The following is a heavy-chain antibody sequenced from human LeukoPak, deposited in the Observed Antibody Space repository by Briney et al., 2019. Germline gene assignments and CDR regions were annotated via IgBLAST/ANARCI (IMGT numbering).Heavy chain of an antibody. CDR2: INHRGSS. D-gene: IGHD5-18*01. V-gene: IGHV4-34*01. Sequence: SETLSLTCAVYGGSFSGNFWSWIRQSPGKGLEWIGEINHRGSSSHNPSLKSRVTISVDTSKKQVSLTLTSVTAADTAVYYCARSGYSYGYARYYFDYWGQGTLVTVSS. CDR3: ARSGYSYGYARYYFDY. J-gene: IGHJ4*02. CDR1: GGSFSGNF.